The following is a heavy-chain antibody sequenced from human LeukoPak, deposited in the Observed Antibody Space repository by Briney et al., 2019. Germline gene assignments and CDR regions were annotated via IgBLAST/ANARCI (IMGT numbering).Heavy chain of an antibody. CDR1: EFTLSSYG. CDR2: ISGSGGST. D-gene: IGHD4-17*01. J-gene: IGHJ3*02. Sequence: GGSLRLSCAASEFTLSSYGMSWVRQAPGKGLGWVSSISGSGGSTQYADSVQGRFAISRDNSKNTLYLQMNSLRVEDTAVYFCARDPNGDYIGTFDMWGRGTMVSVSS. V-gene: IGHV3-23*01. CDR3: ARDPNGDYIGTFDM.